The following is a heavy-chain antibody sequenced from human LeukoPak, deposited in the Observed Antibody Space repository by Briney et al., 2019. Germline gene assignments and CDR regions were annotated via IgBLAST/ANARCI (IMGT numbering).Heavy chain of an antibody. D-gene: IGHD6-19*01. J-gene: IGHJ4*02. CDR3: AKRGSGWTIDY. CDR2: ISYDGSNK. Sequence: GGSLRLSCAASGFTFSSYGMHWVRQAPGKGLEWVAVISYDGSNKYYADSVKGRFTISRDNSKNTLYLQMNSLRAEDTAVYYCAKRGSGWTIDYWGQGTLVTVSS. CDR1: GFTFSSYG. V-gene: IGHV3-30*18.